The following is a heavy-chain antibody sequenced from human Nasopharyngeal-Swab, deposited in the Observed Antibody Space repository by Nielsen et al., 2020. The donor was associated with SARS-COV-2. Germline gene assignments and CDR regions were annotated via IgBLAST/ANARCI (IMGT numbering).Heavy chain of an antibody. V-gene: IGHV1-18*01. CDR2: ISAYNGNA. Sequence: ASVKVSCKASGYTFTSYGISWVRQAPGQGLEWMGWISAYNGNANYAQKLQGRVTMTTDTSTSTAYMELRSLRSDDTAVYYCARDSRTKSHDSGNPFARFDPWGQGTLVTFSS. D-gene: IGHD1-26*01. CDR1: GYTFTSYG. CDR3: ARDSRTKSHDSGNPFARFDP. J-gene: IGHJ5*02.